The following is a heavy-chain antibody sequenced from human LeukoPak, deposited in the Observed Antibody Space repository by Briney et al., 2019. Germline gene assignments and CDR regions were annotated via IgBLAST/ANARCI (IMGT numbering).Heavy chain of an antibody. V-gene: IGHV1-69*04. Sequence: SVKVSCKASGGTFSSYAIGWVRQAPGQGLEWMGRIIPILGIANYAQKFQGRVTITADKSTSTAYMELSSLRSEDTAVYYCARAVLLEGGHFDYWGQGTLVTVSS. J-gene: IGHJ4*02. CDR1: GGTFSSYA. CDR2: IIPILGIA. D-gene: IGHD2-8*01. CDR3: ARAVLLEGGHFDY.